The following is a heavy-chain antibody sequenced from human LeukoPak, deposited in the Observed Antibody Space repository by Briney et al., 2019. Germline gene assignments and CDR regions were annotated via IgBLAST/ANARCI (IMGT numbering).Heavy chain of an antibody. CDR2: ITSSSNHI. CDR1: GFTFSSYA. D-gene: IGHD4-17*01. J-gene: IGHJ4*02. Sequence: GGSLRLSCAASGFTFSSYAMNWVRRAPGKGLEWVSSITSSSNHIYYADSVKGRFTISRDNAKNSLFLQMNSPRAEDTSIYYCARVSGDYYHTVESWGQGTLVTVSS. CDR3: ARVSGDYYHTVES. V-gene: IGHV3-21*01.